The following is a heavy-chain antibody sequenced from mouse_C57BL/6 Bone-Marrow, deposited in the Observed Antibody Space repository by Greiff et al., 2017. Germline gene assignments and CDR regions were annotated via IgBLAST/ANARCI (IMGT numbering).Heavy chain of an antibody. V-gene: IGHV5-2*01. D-gene: IGHD1-2*01. J-gene: IGHJ1*03. CDR1: EYEFPSHD. Sequence: EVQVVESGGGLVQPGESLKLSCESNEYEFPSHDMSWVRKTPEKRLALVAAITSAGGSTYYPDTMERRFIISRDNTKQTRYLQMSSLRSEDTALYYCARRGLRLGGDWYFDVWGTGTTVTVSS. CDR2: ITSAGGST. CDR3: ARRGLRLGGDWYFDV.